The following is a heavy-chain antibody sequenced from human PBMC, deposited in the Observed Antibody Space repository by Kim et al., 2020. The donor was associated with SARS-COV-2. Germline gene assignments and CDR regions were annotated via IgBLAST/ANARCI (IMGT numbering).Heavy chain of an antibody. J-gene: IGHJ5*02. V-gene: IGHV3-43*01. Sequence: YYADSVKGRFTISRDNSKNSLYLQMNSQRTEDTDLYYCAKDGSSVSWFDPWGQGTLVTVSS. CDR3: AKDGSSVSWFDP. D-gene: IGHD3-10*01.